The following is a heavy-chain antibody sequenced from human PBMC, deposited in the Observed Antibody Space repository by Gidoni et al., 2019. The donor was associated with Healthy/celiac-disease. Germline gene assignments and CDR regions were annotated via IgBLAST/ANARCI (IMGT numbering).Heavy chain of an antibody. D-gene: IGHD3-10*01. CDR1: GFTFSDYS. CDR3: ARDPVRGVKGMDY. J-gene: IGHJ4*02. CDR2: ISSSGSTI. V-gene: IGHV3-11*01. Sequence: QVQLVESGGGLVKPGGSLRLSCAASGFTFSDYSLRWIRQAPGKGMEWVSYISSSGSTIYYADSVKGRFTISRDTAKNSLYLQMNSLRAEDTAVYYCARDPVRGVKGMDYWGQGTLVTVSS.